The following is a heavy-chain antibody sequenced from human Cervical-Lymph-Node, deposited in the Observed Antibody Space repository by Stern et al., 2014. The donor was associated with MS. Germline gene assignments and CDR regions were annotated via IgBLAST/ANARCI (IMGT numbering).Heavy chain of an antibody. CDR1: GYTFTTPNYG. D-gene: IGHD4-11*01. V-gene: IGHV1-18*01. J-gene: IGHJ4*02. CDR3: ARERLRDFNDYHFDS. CDR2: ISSYNGNT. Sequence: LVQSGPEVRQPGASVRVSCKASGYTFTTPNYGIAWVREAPGRGLEWMGWISSYNGNTVYAQKLQDRVTMTTDTSTSTAYMELRSLRSDDTAFYYCARERLRDFNDYHFDSWGQGTLVTVSS.